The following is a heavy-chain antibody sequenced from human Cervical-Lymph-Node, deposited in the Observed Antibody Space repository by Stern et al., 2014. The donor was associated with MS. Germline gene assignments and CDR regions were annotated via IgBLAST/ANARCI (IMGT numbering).Heavy chain of an antibody. J-gene: IGHJ6*02. CDR3: TRGGCGGGSCYAPSSFYYGMDV. Sequence: EVQLVQSGADVKKPGESLQISCKASGYTFSSYWIGWVRQMPGKGLEWLAIIYTGDSETRYSPSFEGQVTVSVDKSITTAYLQWSSLKASDTATYYCTRGGCGGGSCYAPSSFYYGMDVWGQGTTVTVSS. D-gene: IGHD2-15*01. CDR1: GYTFSSYW. V-gene: IGHV5-51*01. CDR2: IYTGDSET.